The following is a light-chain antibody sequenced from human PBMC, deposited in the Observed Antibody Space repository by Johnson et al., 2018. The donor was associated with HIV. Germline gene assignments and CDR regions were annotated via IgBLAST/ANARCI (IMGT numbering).Light chain of an antibody. CDR2: END. Sequence: QSVLTQPPSVSAAPGQKVAISCSGSSSNIGNNYVSWYQQIPGTAPKLLIYENDKRPEGIPDRFSGSKSGMSATLAITGLQTGDEADYYCGTWDTSLNAFVLGTGTSVIVL. CDR1: SSNIGNNY. V-gene: IGLV1-51*02. CDR3: GTWDTSLNAFV. J-gene: IGLJ1*01.